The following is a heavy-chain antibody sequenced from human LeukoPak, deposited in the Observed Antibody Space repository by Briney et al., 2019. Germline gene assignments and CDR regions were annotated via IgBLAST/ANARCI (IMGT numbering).Heavy chain of an antibody. CDR3: ARDGITMIVVARMQGDY. Sequence: GASVKVSCKASGYTFTSYGISWVRQAPGQGLEWMGWISAYNGNTNYAQKLQGRVTMTTDTSTSTAYMELRSLRSDDTAVYYCARDGITMIVVARMQGDYWGQGTLVTASS. CDR2: ISAYNGNT. D-gene: IGHD3-22*01. J-gene: IGHJ4*02. CDR1: GYTFTSYG. V-gene: IGHV1-18*01.